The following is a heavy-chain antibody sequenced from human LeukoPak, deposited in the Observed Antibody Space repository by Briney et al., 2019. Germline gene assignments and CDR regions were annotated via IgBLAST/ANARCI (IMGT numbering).Heavy chain of an antibody. CDR3: ARVPSVAVPASQRGFDP. D-gene: IGHD6-19*01. V-gene: IGHV4-34*01. CDR2: VNHSGST. CDR1: GGPFSAYS. Sequence: PSETLSLTCAVYGGPFSAYSWTWIRQPPGKGLEWIGEVNHSGSTNYNPSLKSRVTISVDTSKNQFSLRLSSVTAAGTAVYYCARVPSVAVPASQRGFDPWGQGALVTVSS. J-gene: IGHJ5*02.